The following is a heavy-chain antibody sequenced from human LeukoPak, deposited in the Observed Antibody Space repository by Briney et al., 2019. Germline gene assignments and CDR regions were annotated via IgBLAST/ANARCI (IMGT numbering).Heavy chain of an antibody. Sequence: ASVKVSCKTSGYIFSNYGITWGRQAPGQGLEWMAWISAYNGNTDSIQKVPGRITMTTDTSTSTAYMELRSLRSDDTAVYYCARGFPPRMYYDSSGYYSYYFDYWGQGTLVTVSS. CDR1: GYIFSNYG. CDR2: ISAYNGNT. CDR3: ARGFPPRMYYDSSGYYSYYFDY. D-gene: IGHD3-22*01. J-gene: IGHJ4*02. V-gene: IGHV1-18*01.